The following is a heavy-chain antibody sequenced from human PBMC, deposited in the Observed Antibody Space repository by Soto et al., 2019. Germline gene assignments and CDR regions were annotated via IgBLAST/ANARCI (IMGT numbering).Heavy chain of an antibody. CDR3: ARHIGGPGGNWFDP. CDR2: IYYSGST. CDR1: GGSISSSSYY. J-gene: IGHJ5*02. V-gene: IGHV4-39*01. D-gene: IGHD1-26*01. Sequence: QLQLQESGPGLVKPSETLSLTCTVSGGSISSSSYYWGWIRQPPGKGLEWIGSIYYSGSTYYNPSLKSRVTISVDTSKNQFSLKLSSVTAAGTAVYYCARHIGGPGGNWFDPWGQGTLVTVSS.